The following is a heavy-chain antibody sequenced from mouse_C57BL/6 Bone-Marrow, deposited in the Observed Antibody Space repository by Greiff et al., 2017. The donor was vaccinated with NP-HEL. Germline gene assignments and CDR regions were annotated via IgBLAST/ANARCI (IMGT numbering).Heavy chain of an antibody. CDR1: GYTFTDYS. V-gene: IGHV1-78*01. CDR3: ARCAIGYYDHYFDG. J-gene: IGHJ2*01. D-gene: IGHD2-3*01. Sequence: VQLQQSDAELVKPGASVKISCKASGYTFTDYSINWMKQRPEQGLEWIGYIYPSDGGTTYNEKFKGKATLTADKSSSTAYMQLNSLTSEDSAVDAGARCAIGYYDHYFDGWGKGTTLTVSS. CDR2: IYPSDGGT.